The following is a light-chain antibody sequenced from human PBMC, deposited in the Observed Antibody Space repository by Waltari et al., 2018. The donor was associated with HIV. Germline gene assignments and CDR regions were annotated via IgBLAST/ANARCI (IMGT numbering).Light chain of an antibody. CDR3: QAWDSSTAI. CDR2: QDN. CDR1: KLRDTY. J-gene: IGLJ2*01. V-gene: IGLV3-1*01. Sequence: SYELTQPPSVSVSPGQTASIPCSGHKLRDTYVCWYQQTPGQSPVLLIYQDNKRPSGIPERFSGSNSGNTATLTISGTQALDEADYYCQAWDSSTAIFGGGTELTVL.